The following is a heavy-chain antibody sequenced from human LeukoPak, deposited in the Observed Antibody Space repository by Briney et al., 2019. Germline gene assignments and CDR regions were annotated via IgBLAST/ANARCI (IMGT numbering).Heavy chain of an antibody. D-gene: IGHD1-26*01. CDR3: ARVSRGKWELLGAHDY. CDR1: GFTFSSYS. CDR2: ISSSSSYI. J-gene: IGHJ4*02. Sequence: GGSLRLSCAASGFTFSSYSMNWVRQAPGKGLEWVSSISSSSSYIYYADSVKGRFTISRDNAKNSLYMQMNSLRAEDTAVYYCARVSRGKWELLGAHDYWGQGTLVTVSS. V-gene: IGHV3-21*01.